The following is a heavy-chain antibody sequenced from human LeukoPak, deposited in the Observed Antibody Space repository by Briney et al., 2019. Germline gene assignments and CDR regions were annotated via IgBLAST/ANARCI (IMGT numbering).Heavy chain of an antibody. CDR1: GFTFSSYW. D-gene: IGHD3-3*01. V-gene: IGHV3-74*01. Sequence: GGSLRLSCAASGFTFSSYWMHWVRQAPGKGLVWVSRNNTDGSSTSYADSVKGRFTISRDNAKNTLYLQMNSLRAEDTAVYYCAKAGYDFWSGYEEGYYFDYWGQGTLVTVSS. CDR3: AKAGYDFWSGYEEGYYFDY. J-gene: IGHJ4*02. CDR2: NNTDGSST.